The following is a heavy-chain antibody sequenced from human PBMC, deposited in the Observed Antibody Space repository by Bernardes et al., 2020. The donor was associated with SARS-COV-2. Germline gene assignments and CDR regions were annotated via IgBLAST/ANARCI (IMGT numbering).Heavy chain of an antibody. CDR2: IYYSGST. Sequence: SETLSLTCTVSGGSISSYYWSWIRQPPGKGLEWIWYIYYSGSTNYNPSLKSRVTISVDTSKNQFSLKLSSVTAADTAVYYCAREPSRRADLWGQGTLVTVSS. CDR3: AREPSRRADL. V-gene: IGHV4-59*01. D-gene: IGHD6-13*01. CDR1: GGSISSYY. J-gene: IGHJ5*02.